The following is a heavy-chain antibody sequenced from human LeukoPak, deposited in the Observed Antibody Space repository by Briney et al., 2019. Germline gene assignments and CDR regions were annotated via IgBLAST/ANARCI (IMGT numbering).Heavy chain of an antibody. CDR3: AKGYCSSTSCLGYYYYYYYYMDV. V-gene: IGHV3-23*01. Sequence: GGSLRLSCAASGFTFSSYAMSWVRQAPGKGLEWVSAISGSGGSTYYADSVKGRFTTSRDNSKNTLYLQMNSLRAEDTAVYYCAKGYCSSTSCLGYYYYYYYYMDVWGKGTTVTVSS. CDR1: GFTFSSYA. J-gene: IGHJ6*03. D-gene: IGHD2-2*01. CDR2: ISGSGGST.